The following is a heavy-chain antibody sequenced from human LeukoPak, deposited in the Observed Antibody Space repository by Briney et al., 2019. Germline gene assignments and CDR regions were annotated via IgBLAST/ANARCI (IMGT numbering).Heavy chain of an antibody. CDR1: GGSISSYY. D-gene: IGHD6-6*01. CDR3: ARGGSSSIYGMDV. CDR2: SYYSGST. V-gene: IGHV4-59*01. J-gene: IGHJ6*02. Sequence: SETLSLTCTVSGGSISSYYWSWIRQPPGKGLEWIGYSYYSGSTNCNPSLKSRVTISVDPSKNQFSLKLRSVTAADTAVYYCARGGSSSIYGMDVWGQGTTVTVSS.